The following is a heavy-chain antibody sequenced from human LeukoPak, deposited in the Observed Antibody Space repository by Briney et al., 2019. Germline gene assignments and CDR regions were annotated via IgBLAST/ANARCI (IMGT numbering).Heavy chain of an antibody. CDR1: GGSISSYY. CDR2: IYYSGST. D-gene: IGHD2-21*01. V-gene: IGHV4-59*08. Sequence: SETLSLTCTVSGGSISSYYWSWIRQPPGKGLEWIGYIYYSGSTNYNPSLKSRVTISVDTSKNQFSLKLSSVTAADTAVYYCASLGGGGYWGQGTLVTVSS. J-gene: IGHJ4*02. CDR3: ASLGGGGY.